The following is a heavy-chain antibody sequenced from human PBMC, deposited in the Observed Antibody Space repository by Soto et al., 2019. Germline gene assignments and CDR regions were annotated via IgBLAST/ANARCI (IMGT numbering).Heavy chain of an antibody. CDR3: ARDPHLSSWRKIDS. D-gene: IGHD6-6*01. CDR2: ISTLHGNT. J-gene: IGHJ4*02. Sequence: QVHLEQSGAEVKKPGASVKVSCKASGYTFTHQGISWVRQAPGQCLEWVGWISTLHGNTDYAQKFQGRVTLSTDTSTSTAYMELKSLRSDDTAVYYCARDPHLSSWRKIDSWGQGTLVTVSS. CDR1: GYTFTHQG. V-gene: IGHV1-18*01.